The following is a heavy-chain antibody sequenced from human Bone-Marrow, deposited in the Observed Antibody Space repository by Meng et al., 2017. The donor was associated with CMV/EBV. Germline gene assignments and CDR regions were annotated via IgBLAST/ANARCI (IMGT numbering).Heavy chain of an antibody. CDR1: GGSVSSGSYY. D-gene: IGHD2-2*01. J-gene: IGHJ6*02. CDR3: ARAFCSTTSCYWFSYYYGMDV. Sequence: SETLSLTCTVSGGSVSSGSYYWSWIRQPPGKGLEWIGYIYYSGSTNYNPSLKSQVTISVDTSKNQFSLKLSSVTAADTAMYYCARAFCSTTSCYWFSYYYGMDVWGQGTTVTVSS. CDR2: IYYSGST. V-gene: IGHV4-61*01.